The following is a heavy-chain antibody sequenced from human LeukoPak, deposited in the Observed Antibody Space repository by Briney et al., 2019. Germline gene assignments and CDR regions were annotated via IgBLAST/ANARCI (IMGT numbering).Heavy chain of an antibody. CDR3: AREAGSYDSSGYYSLYYSFDY. CDR1: GDSINSGNNY. D-gene: IGHD3-22*01. V-gene: IGHV4-61*09. J-gene: IGHJ4*02. CDR2: IYSSGTT. Sequence: KPSETLSLTCTVSGDSINSGNNYWSWIRQPAGKGPGWIGHIYSSGTTNYNPSLKSRVTMSVDTSKNQFSLKLTSVTAADTAVYYCAREAGSYDSSGYYSLYYSFDYWGQGTLVTVSS.